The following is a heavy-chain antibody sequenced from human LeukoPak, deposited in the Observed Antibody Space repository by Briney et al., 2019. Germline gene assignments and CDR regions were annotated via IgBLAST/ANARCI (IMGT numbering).Heavy chain of an antibody. CDR1: GFTFSSYE. D-gene: IGHD3-10*02. CDR2: ISSSGSTI. V-gene: IGHV3-48*03. J-gene: IGHJ6*04. Sequence: SGTSLRLSCAASGFTFSSYEMNWVRQAPGKGLEWVSYISSSGSTIYYADSVKGRFTISRDNAKNSLYLQMNSLRAEDTAVYYCAELGITMIGGVWGKGTTVTISS. CDR3: AELGITMIGGV.